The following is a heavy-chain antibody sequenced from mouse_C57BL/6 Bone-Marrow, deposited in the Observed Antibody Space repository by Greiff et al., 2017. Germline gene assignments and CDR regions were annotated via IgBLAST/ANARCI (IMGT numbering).Heavy chain of an antibody. D-gene: IGHD2-1*01. Sequence: EVQLVESGEGLVKPGGSLKLSCAASGFTFSSYAMSWVRQTPEKRLEWVAYISRGGDYIYYADTVKGRVTLSRDNARNTRYLQMSSLKSEDTAMCYCTRGRCNDVFAYWGQGTLVTVSA. CDR2: ISRGGDYI. CDR1: GFTFSSYA. V-gene: IGHV5-9-1*02. J-gene: IGHJ3*01. CDR3: TRGRCNDVFAY.